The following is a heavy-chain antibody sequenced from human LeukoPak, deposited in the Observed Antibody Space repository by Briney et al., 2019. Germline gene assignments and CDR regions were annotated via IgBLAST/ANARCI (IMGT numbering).Heavy chain of an antibody. J-gene: IGHJ3*02. CDR1: GGSISSYY. D-gene: IGHD3-22*01. Sequence: SETLSLTCTVCGGSISSYYWSWIRQPAGRGLEWIGRIQSSGSTNYNPSLKSRVTMSVDTSKNQFSLKLSSVAAADTAVYYCASQTYYYDSSGSNAFDIWGQGTMVTVSS. CDR3: ASQTYYYDSSGSNAFDI. CDR2: IQSSGST. V-gene: IGHV4-4*07.